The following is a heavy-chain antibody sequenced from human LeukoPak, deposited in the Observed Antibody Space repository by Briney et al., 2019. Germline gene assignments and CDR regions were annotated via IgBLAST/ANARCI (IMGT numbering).Heavy chain of an antibody. Sequence: SETLSLTCTVSGGSISSSSYYWGWIRQPPGKGLEWIGSIYYSGSTYYNPSLKSRVTISVDMSKNQFSLKLSSVTAADTAVYYCARYCSSTSCYVSRDAFDIWGQGTMVTVSS. CDR1: GGSISSSSYY. J-gene: IGHJ3*02. D-gene: IGHD2-2*01. V-gene: IGHV4-39*01. CDR2: IYYSGST. CDR3: ARYCSSTSCYVSRDAFDI.